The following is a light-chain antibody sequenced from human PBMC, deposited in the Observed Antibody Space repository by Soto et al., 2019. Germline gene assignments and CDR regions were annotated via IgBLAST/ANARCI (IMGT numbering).Light chain of an antibody. V-gene: IGLV1-40*01. J-gene: IGLJ3*02. CDR1: SSNIGMGYD. CDR3: QTYDNTLSGSV. Sequence: QSGLTQPPSVSGAPGQRVTISCTGSSSNIGMGYDVHWYQRLPGTAPKRLVYRTNNRPSGVPDRFSGSKSGTSASRGSTGLQAEDEADYFCQTYDNTLSGSVFGGGTKLPVL. CDR2: RTN.